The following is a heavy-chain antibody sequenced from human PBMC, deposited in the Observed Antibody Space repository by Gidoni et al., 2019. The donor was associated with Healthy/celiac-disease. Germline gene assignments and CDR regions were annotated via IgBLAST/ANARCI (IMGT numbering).Heavy chain of an antibody. V-gene: IGHV3-7*03. Sequence: VQLVESGGGLVQPGGSLRLSCAASGFTVSCYWMSWVGQSTGKGMGWVANIKQDGSEKYYVDSVKGRFTISRDNAKNSLYLQMNSLRAEDTAVYYCARVYEGSWTDAFDIWGQGTMVTVSS. CDR2: IKQDGSEK. J-gene: IGHJ3*02. CDR1: GFTVSCYW. D-gene: IGHD6-13*01. CDR3: ARVYEGSWTDAFDI.